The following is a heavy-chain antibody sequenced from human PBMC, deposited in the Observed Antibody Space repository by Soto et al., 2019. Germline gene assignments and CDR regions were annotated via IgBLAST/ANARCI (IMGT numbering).Heavy chain of an antibody. J-gene: IGHJ3*02. Sequence: QVQLVQSGAEVKKPGASVKVSCKASGYTFTSFGISWVRQAPGQGLEWMGWISAYNGNTNYAENLQGRVTMTTDASTSTAYMELRSLTSDDTAVYYCARDHRGGTDAFDIWGQGTMVTVSS. CDR1: GYTFTSFG. D-gene: IGHD2-15*01. CDR2: ISAYNGNT. CDR3: ARDHRGGTDAFDI. V-gene: IGHV1-18*01.